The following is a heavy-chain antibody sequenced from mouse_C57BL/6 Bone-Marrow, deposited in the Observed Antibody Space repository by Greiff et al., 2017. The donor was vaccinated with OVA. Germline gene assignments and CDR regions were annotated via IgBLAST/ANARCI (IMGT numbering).Heavy chain of an antibody. D-gene: IGHD2-10*01. CDR1: GFTFSSYA. V-gene: IGHV5-4*03. CDR3: ARALPYWYAMDY. Sequence: EVKVVESGGGLVKPGGSLKLSCAASGFTFSSYAMSWVRQTPEKRLEWVATISDGGSYTYYPDNVKGRFTISRDNAKNNLYLQMSHLKSEDTAMYYCARALPYWYAMDYWGQGTSVTVSS. CDR2: ISDGGSYT. J-gene: IGHJ4*01.